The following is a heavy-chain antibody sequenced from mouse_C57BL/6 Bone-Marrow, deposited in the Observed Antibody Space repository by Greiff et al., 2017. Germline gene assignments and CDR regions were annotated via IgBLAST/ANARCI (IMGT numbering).Heavy chain of an antibody. D-gene: IGHD1-1*01. V-gene: IGHV14-4*01. Sequence: VQLQQSGAELVRPGASVKLSCTASGFNIKDDYMHWVKQRPEQGLEWIGWIDPENGNTEYASKFQGKATITADTSSITAYLQLSSLSSEDTAVYYGTTDWDYGSSYWYFDVWGTGTTITVSS. J-gene: IGHJ1*03. CDR2: IDPENGNT. CDR1: GFNIKDDY. CDR3: TTDWDYGSSYWYFDV.